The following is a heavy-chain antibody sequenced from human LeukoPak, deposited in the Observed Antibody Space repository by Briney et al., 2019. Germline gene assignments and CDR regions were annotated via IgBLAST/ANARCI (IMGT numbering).Heavy chain of an antibody. CDR2: IKWDGGRT. J-gene: IGHJ4*02. CDR1: GFTFSSYS. CDR3: ARVYYYERSFYRPLDY. D-gene: IGHD3-22*01. Sequence: VGSLRLSCAASGFTFSSYSMSWVRQAPGKGLEWVSGIKWDGGRTGYADSVKGRFTISRDNAKNSLFLQMDSLRAENTAVYYCARVYYYERSFYRPLDYWGQGTLVTVSS. V-gene: IGHV3-20*04.